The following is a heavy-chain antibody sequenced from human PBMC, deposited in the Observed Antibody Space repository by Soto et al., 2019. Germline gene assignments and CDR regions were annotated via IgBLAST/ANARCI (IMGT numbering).Heavy chain of an antibody. CDR3: ARSPRSSPYFDY. J-gene: IGHJ4*02. CDR1: GYTFSNFW. CDR2: IYPGDHET. Sequence: GESLKISCQCSGYTFSNFWIGWVRQLPGKGLEWMGIIYPGDHETRYSPSFHGKVTISADKSINTAYLQCNSLEASDTAFYFCARSPRSSPYFDYWGQGALVTVSS. D-gene: IGHD6-13*01. V-gene: IGHV5-51*01.